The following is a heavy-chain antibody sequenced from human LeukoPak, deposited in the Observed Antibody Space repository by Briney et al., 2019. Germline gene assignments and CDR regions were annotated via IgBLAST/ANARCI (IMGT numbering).Heavy chain of an antibody. CDR3: ARDNYDYYYGMDV. J-gene: IGHJ6*02. CDR1: GYSISSSNY. CDR2: IYYSGSI. Sequence: SETLSLTCAVSGYSISSSNYWGWIRQPPGKGLEWIGHIYYSGSIYYNPSLKSRVTMSVDTSKNQFSLKLSSVTAVDTAVYYCARDNYDYYYGMDVWGQGTTVTVSS. V-gene: IGHV4-28*03.